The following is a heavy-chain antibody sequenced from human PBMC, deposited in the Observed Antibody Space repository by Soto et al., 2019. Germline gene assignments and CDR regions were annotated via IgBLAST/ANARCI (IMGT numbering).Heavy chain of an antibody. V-gene: IGHV3-23*01. D-gene: IGHD3-22*01. Sequence: PGGSLRLSCAASGFTFSSYAMSWVRQAPGKGLEWVSAISGSGGSTYYADSVKGRFTISRDNSKNTLYLQMNSLRAEDTAVYYCAKDKYDSSGYYFGLGVSHYYYYGMDVWGQGTMVTVSS. CDR2: ISGSGGST. J-gene: IGHJ6*02. CDR3: AKDKYDSSGYYFGLGVSHYYYYGMDV. CDR1: GFTFSSYA.